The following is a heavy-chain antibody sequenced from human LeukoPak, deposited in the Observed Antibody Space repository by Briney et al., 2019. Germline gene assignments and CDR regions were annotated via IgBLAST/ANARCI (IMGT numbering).Heavy chain of an antibody. CDR1: GFTFSSYA. CDR3: AKDHPNYYYGSGSYYHY. Sequence: PGGSLRLSCAASGFTFSSYAMSWVRQAPGKGLEWVSAISGSGGSTYYADSVKGRFTISRDNSKNTLYLQMNSLRAEDTAVYYCAKDHPNYYYGSGSYYHYWGQGTLVTVSS. J-gene: IGHJ4*02. D-gene: IGHD3-10*01. V-gene: IGHV3-23*01. CDR2: ISGSGGST.